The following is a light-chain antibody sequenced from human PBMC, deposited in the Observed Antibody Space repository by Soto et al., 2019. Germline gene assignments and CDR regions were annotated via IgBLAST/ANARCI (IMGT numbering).Light chain of an antibody. J-gene: IGKJ2*01. CDR3: QQYGTPPFT. V-gene: IGKV3-20*01. Sequence: EIALTQSPGTLSLSPGEGATLSCRASQSIDSGYLAWYQQKPGQAPRLLMYGASSRPTGISDRFSGSGSGTDFTLTISRLEPEDLAVYYCQQYGTPPFTFGQGTKLEIK. CDR2: GAS. CDR1: QSIDSGY.